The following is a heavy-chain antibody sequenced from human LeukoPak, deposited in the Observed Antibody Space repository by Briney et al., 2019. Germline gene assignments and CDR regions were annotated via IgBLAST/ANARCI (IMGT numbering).Heavy chain of an antibody. Sequence: GGSLRLSCAASGFTFSPYFMNWVRQAPGQGLEWVSYISGSSSTIYYADSVNGRFTISRDNAKNSLYLQMNSLRAEDTAVYYCARDTHHWRGVGRQVYGMDVWGQGTTVTVSS. V-gene: IGHV3-48*01. CDR1: GFTFSPYF. D-gene: IGHD3-3*01. CDR3: ARDTHHWRGVGRQVYGMDV. J-gene: IGHJ6*02. CDR2: ISGSSSTI.